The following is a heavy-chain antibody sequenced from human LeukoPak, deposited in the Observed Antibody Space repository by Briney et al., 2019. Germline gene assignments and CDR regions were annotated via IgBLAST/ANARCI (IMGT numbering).Heavy chain of an antibody. CDR3: ATWRLAAAAPIDP. J-gene: IGHJ5*02. CDR2: IIPIFRTT. Sequence: ASVKVSCKASGDTFSTYVIRWVRQAPGQGLEWVGGIIPIFRTTKYAQKFQGRVTITADESTNTAYMELRSLRFEDTAMYYCATWRLAAAAPIDPWGQGTLVTVSS. V-gene: IGHV1-69*13. CDR1: GDTFSTYV. D-gene: IGHD6-25*01.